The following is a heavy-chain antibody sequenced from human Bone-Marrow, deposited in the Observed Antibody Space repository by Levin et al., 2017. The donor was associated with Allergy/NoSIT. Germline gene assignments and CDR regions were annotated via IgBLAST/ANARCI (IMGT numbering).Heavy chain of an antibody. CDR2: IYASGST. J-gene: IGHJ4*02. CDR3: ARDLIVGATTGFAY. D-gene: IGHD1-26*01. V-gene: IGHV4-59*01. CDR1: GGSISGYY. Sequence: PSETLSLTCTVSGGSISGYYWSWIRQPPGKGLEWIGYIYASGSTSYSPSLKSRVTISMDTSMNEFSLRLTSVTAADTAVYYCARDLIVGATTGFAYWGQGTLVTVSS.